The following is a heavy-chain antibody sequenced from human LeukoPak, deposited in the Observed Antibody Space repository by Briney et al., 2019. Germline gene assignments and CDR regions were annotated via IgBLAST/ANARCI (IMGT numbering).Heavy chain of an antibody. J-gene: IGHJ4*02. Sequence: GESLKISCKGSGYSFTSYWINWVRQMPGKGLEWMGRIDPSDSYTNYSPSFQGHVTISADKSISTAYLQWSSLKASDTAMYYCAGQYSSGWYRNAFDYWGQGTLVTVS. CDR2: IDPSDSYT. D-gene: IGHD6-19*01. CDR3: AGQYSSGWYRNAFDY. CDR1: GYSFTSYW. V-gene: IGHV5-10-1*01.